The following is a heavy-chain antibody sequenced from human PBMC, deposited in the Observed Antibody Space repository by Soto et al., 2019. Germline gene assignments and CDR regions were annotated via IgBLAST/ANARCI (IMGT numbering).Heavy chain of an antibody. CDR1: GGTFSSYA. CDR3: ARIFRAYYGSAKE. Sequence: QVQLVQSGAEVKKPGSSVNVSCKASGGTFSSYAISWVRQAPGQGLEWMGGIIPIFGTANYAQKFQGRVTITADKSTSTAYMELSSLRSEDSAVYYCARIFRAYYGSAKEWGQGTLVTVSS. D-gene: IGHD3-10*01. J-gene: IGHJ4*02. V-gene: IGHV1-69*06. CDR2: IIPIFGTA.